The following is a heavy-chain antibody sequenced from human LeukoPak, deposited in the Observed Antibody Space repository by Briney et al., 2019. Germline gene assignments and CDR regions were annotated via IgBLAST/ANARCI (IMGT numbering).Heavy chain of an antibody. V-gene: IGHV3-48*01. CDR2: ICSTCSTI. CDR3: ARGPGYGHFFDY. J-gene: IGHJ4*02. CDR1: GFTFSNFP. D-gene: IGHD4-17*01. Sequence: GGSLRLSCAASGFTFSNFPMNWVRQTPGKGLEWISYICSTCSTIYYSASVRGRFTISRDNAMDVLYLQMNSPRVEDTAVYYCARGPGYGHFFDYWGQGTLVTVSS.